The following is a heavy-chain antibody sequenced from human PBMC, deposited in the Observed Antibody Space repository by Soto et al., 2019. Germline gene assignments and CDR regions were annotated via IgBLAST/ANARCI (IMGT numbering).Heavy chain of an antibody. CDR1: GYTFTGYY. J-gene: IGHJ6*02. D-gene: IGHD2-2*01. CDR2: INPNSGGT. Sequence: ASVKVSCKASGYTFTGYYMHWVRQAPGRGLEWMGWINPNSGGTNYAQKFQGRVTMTRDTSISTAYMELSRLRSDDTAVYYCARERRSSTSSLYGMDVWGQGTTVTVSS. V-gene: IGHV1-2*02. CDR3: ARERRSSTSSLYGMDV.